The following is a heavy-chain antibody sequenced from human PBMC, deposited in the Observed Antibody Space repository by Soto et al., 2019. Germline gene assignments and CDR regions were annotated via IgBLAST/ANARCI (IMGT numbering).Heavy chain of an antibody. Sequence: SETLSLTCIVSGVSISTYHWSWIRQPAGKGLEWIGRMYYSGSTNYNPSLKSRVTMSVDGSKKQFSLKLSSVTAADTAVYYCARVSLRFNWFDPWGQGTLVTVPQ. J-gene: IGHJ5*02. D-gene: IGHD5-12*01. CDR3: ARVSLRFNWFDP. V-gene: IGHV4-4*07. CDR1: GVSISTYH. CDR2: MYYSGST.